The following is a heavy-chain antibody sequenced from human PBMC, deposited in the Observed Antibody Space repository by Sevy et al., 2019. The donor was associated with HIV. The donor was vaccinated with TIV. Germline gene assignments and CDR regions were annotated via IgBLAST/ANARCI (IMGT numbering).Heavy chain of an antibody. D-gene: IGHD3-3*01. J-gene: IGHJ4*02. CDR2: IFHTGKT. V-gene: IGHV4-39*01. CDR1: GGSISKIGNY. CDR3: AKIYDY. Sequence: SESLSLTCSVSGGSISKIGNYWGWVRQPPGERLEWIGDIFHTGKTNYNPSLMSRVTISLDTSKNQFSLQLSSVTAADTAVYYCAKIYDYWGPGALVTVSS.